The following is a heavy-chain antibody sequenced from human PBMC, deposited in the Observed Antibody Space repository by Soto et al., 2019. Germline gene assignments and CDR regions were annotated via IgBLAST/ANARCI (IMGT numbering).Heavy chain of an antibody. CDR3: ARENSYFDS. CDR1: GYTFRNFG. Sequence: QIQLLQSGAEVKKPGASVKVTCKASGYTFRNFGISWVRQAPGQGLEWMGWISAYNANANYAQKFQGRLTMTADTPTSTAYRELRSLRSDDTAVYYCARENSYFDSWGQGPLVTVSS. V-gene: IGHV1-18*01. J-gene: IGHJ4*02. CDR2: ISAYNANA.